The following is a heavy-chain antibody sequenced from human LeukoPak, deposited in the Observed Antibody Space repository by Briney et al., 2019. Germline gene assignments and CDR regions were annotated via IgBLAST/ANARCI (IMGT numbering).Heavy chain of an antibody. J-gene: IGHJ4*02. CDR1: GFTFSSYA. Sequence: GGSLRLSCAASGFTFSSYAMSWVRQAPGKGLEWVSAISGSGGSTYYADSVKGRFTISRDNSKNTLYLQMNRLRAEDTAVYYCAKDPPHTFIQVWTSGDLRFDYWGQGTLVTVSS. CDR3: AKDPPHTFIQVWTSGDLRFDY. D-gene: IGHD5-18*01. V-gene: IGHV3-23*01. CDR2: ISGSGGST.